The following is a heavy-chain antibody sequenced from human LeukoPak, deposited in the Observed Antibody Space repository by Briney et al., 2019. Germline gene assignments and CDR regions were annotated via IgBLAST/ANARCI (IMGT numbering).Heavy chain of an antibody. CDR1: GFTFSSYA. Sequence: PGRSLRLSCAASGFTFSSYAMHWVRQAPGKGLEWVSVIYSGGSTYYADSVKGRFTISRDNSKNTLYLQMNSLRAEDTAVYYCARDLVGASSNWGQGTLVTVSS. V-gene: IGHV3-53*01. J-gene: IGHJ4*02. CDR3: ARDLVGASSN. CDR2: IYSGGST. D-gene: IGHD1-26*01.